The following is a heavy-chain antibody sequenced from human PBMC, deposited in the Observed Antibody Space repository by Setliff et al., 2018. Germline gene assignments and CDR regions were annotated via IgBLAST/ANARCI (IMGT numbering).Heavy chain of an antibody. J-gene: IGHJ3*01. V-gene: IGHV1-18*01. CDR1: GYTFTTHG. Sequence: VPVKVSCKASGYTFTTHGISWVRQAPGQGLEWMGWISTDDGDTNFAQKFQGRVTLTTDTSTGTAYMELGSLTFDDTAVYYCAGDWFCRGCDCSDVFDLWGQGTMVTVSS. D-gene: IGHD2-21*02. CDR3: AGDWFCRGCDCSDVFDL. CDR2: ISTDDGDT.